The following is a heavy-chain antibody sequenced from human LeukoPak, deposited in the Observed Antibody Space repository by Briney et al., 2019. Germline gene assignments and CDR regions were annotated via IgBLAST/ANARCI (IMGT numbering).Heavy chain of an antibody. CDR1: GYTFTNYG. Sequence: GASVKVSCKAAGYTFTNYGISWVRQAPGQGLEWMGWISAYNGNTNYAQKLQGRVTMTTDTSTSTAYMELRSLRSDDTALYYCARVNSSGDDLDYWGQGTLVTVSS. J-gene: IGHJ4*02. CDR3: ARVNSSGDDLDY. CDR2: ISAYNGNT. D-gene: IGHD3-22*01. V-gene: IGHV1-18*01.